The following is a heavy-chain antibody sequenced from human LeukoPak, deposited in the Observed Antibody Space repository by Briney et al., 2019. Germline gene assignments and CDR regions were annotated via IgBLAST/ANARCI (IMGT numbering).Heavy chain of an antibody. D-gene: IGHD1-26*01. Sequence: GGSLRLSCAASGFSFTSYYMNWVRQAPGKGLEWVSTISGGGGSTYYADSVKGRFTISRDNSKNTLYLQVNSMRAEDTAVYYCAKGGKWDVTPFDYWGQGTLVTVSS. CDR3: AKGGKWDVTPFDY. J-gene: IGHJ4*02. CDR2: ISGGGGST. CDR1: GFSFTSYY. V-gene: IGHV3-23*01.